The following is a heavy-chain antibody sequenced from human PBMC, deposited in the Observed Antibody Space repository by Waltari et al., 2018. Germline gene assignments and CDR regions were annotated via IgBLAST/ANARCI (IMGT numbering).Heavy chain of an antibody. D-gene: IGHD3-22*01. CDR1: GFTFIRYW. J-gene: IGHJ6*03. V-gene: IGHV3-74*01. CDR2: INGDGSGT. Sequence: EVQLVESGGGLVQPGGSLRLSCAASGFTFIRYWMHWVRQAPGKGLVWVSRINGDGSGTIYADSVKGRFTSSRDNAKNTLYLQLNSLRVEDTAVYYCAREPSPDSSGYFYYYMDVWGKGTTVTVSS. CDR3: AREPSPDSSGYFYYYMDV.